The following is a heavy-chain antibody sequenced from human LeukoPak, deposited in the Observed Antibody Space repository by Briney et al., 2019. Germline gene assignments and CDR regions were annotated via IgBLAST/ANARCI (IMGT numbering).Heavy chain of an antibody. V-gene: IGHV3-48*02. J-gene: IGHJ4*02. Sequence: GGSLRLSCAASGFIFSSYSMNWVRLAPGKGLEWISYIGSSSDAMSYADSVKGRFTISRDDAKNSLYLHMNSLREEDTAVYHCVRDLTWGFDYWGQGTLVTASS. D-gene: IGHD7-27*01. CDR3: VRDLTWGFDY. CDR1: GFIFSSYS. CDR2: IGSSSDAM.